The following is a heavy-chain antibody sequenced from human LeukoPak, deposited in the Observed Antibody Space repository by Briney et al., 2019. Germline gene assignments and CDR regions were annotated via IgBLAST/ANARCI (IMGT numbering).Heavy chain of an antibody. CDR1: GGSISSYY. Sequence: SETLSLTCTVSGGSISSYYWSWIRQPPGKGLEWIGYIYYSGSTNYNPSLKSRVTISVDTCKNQFSLKLSSVTAADTAVYYCATGYLAAAGSGYFDYWGQGTLVTVSS. D-gene: IGHD6-13*01. J-gene: IGHJ4*02. V-gene: IGHV4-59*01. CDR2: IYYSGST. CDR3: ATGYLAAAGSGYFDY.